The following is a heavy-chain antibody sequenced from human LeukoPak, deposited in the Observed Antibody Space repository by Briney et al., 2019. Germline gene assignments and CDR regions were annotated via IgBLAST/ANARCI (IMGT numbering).Heavy chain of an antibody. J-gene: IGHJ6*03. Sequence: GGPLRLSCAASGFTFTSYAMSWVRQAPGKGLEWVSAISGTGDSTYYADSVKGRFTISRDNSKNTLYLQMSSLRGEDTAVYYCAKEANWNFYMDVWGKGTTVTVSS. CDR1: GFTFTSYA. CDR2: ISGTGDST. CDR3: AKEANWNFYMDV. V-gene: IGHV3-23*01. D-gene: IGHD1-1*01.